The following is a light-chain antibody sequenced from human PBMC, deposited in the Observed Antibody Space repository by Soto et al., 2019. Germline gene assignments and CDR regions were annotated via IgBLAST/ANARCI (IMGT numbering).Light chain of an antibody. J-gene: IGKJ1*01. CDR2: GAS. V-gene: IGKV3-20*01. CDR3: QQYNNWPWT. Sequence: EIVLTQSPGTLSLSPGDRATLSCRASQSVSTNNFAWYQQRPGQAPRLLIYGASSRATGIPDRFSGSGSGTDFTLTISSLQSEDFAVYYCQQYNNWPWTFGQGTKVDIK. CDR1: QSVSTNN.